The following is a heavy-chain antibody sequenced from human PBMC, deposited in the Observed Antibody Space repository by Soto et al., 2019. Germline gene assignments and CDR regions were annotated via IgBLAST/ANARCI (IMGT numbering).Heavy chain of an antibody. CDR3: ARGRYCLTGRCFPNWLDS. J-gene: IGHJ5*01. CDR2: IYKSSTT. D-gene: IGHD7-27*01. Sequence: PSETLSLTCSVSGDSISNLDYFWAWIRQPPGQALEYIGYIYKSSTTYYNPSFESRVAISVETSKSQFSLNVTSVTAADTAVYFCARGRYCLTGRCFPNWLDSWGQGALVTVSS. CDR1: GDSISNLDYF. V-gene: IGHV4-30-4*01.